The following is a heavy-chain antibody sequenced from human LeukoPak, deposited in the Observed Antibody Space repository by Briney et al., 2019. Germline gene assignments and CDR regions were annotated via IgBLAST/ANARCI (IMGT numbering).Heavy chain of an antibody. CDR1: GFTFDDYV. Sequence: GGSLRLSCVASGFTFDDYVMHWVRQAPGKGLEFVSVISRDGESTYYADSVKGRFTISRDNSESSLYLQMNSLRIEDTAVYYCAKERQAYYYYGMDVWGQGTLVTVSS. CDR3: AKERQAYYYYGMDV. CDR2: ISRDGEST. J-gene: IGHJ6*02. V-gene: IGHV3-43*02.